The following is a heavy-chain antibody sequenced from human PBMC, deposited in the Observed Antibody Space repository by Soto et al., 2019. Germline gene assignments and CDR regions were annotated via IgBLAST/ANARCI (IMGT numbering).Heavy chain of an antibody. CDR3: AKDYYDILSGYPYYYYMDV. V-gene: IGHV3-48*01. J-gene: IGHJ6*03. D-gene: IGHD3-9*01. CDR2: ISSGSDTI. Sequence: PGGSLRLSCAASGFTFRNYGMNWVRQAPGKGLEWVSYISSGSDTIYYADSVKGRFTISRDNAKNSLYLQMNGLRADDTAVYYCAKDYYDILSGYPYYYYMDVWGKGTAVTVSS. CDR1: GFTFRNYG.